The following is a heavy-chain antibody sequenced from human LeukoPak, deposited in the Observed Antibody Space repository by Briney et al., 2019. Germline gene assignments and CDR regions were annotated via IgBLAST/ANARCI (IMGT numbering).Heavy chain of an antibody. J-gene: IGHJ4*02. Sequence: QSGGSLRLSCAASGFSFISYGMHWVRQAPGKGLEWVGDISDDGRNKKYADSVKGRFTISRDNSKDTLYLQMNSLRDEDTAVYYCAKRPSDYGDYVTYFGYWGQGTLVTVSS. CDR3: AKRPSDYGDYVTYFGY. CDR2: ISDDGRNK. CDR1: GFSFISYG. D-gene: IGHD4-17*01. V-gene: IGHV3-30*18.